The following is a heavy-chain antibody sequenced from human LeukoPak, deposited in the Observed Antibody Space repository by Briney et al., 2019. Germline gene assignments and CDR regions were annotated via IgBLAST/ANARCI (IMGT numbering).Heavy chain of an antibody. CDR2: IYSGGST. D-gene: IGHD2-2*01. Sequence: GGSLRLSCAASGFTFSSYAMSWVRQAPGKGLEWVSVIYSGGSTYYADSVKGRFTISRDNSKNTLYLQMNSLRAEDTAVYYCARVHPAMDVWGQGTTVTVSS. V-gene: IGHV3-66*01. CDR3: ARVHPAMDV. J-gene: IGHJ6*02. CDR1: GFTFSSYA.